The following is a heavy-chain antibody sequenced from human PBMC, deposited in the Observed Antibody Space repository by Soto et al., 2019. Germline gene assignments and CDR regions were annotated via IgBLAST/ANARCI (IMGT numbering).Heavy chain of an antibody. CDR3: ARAAAALDLDY. D-gene: IGHD6-13*01. Sequence: EVQLVESRGGLVQPGGSLRLSCAASGFTFSSYSMNWVRQAPGKGLEWVSYISSSSSTIYYADSVKGRFTISRDNAKNPLYLQMNSLRAEDTAVYYCARAAAALDLDYWGQGTLVTVSS. J-gene: IGHJ4*02. V-gene: IGHV3-48*01. CDR2: ISSSSSTI. CDR1: GFTFSSYS.